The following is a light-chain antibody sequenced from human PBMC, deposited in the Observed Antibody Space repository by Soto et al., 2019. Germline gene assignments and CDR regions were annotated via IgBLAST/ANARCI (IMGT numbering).Light chain of an antibody. J-gene: IGKJ1*01. V-gene: IGKV3-20*01. Sequence: EIVLTQSPGTLSLSPGERATLSCRASPSISSSNLAWYQQKPGQAPRLLIYSASTRASGIPDRFSGSGSGTDFTLTISRLEPEDFAVYHCQQYDSSSWTFGKGTKVEIK. CDR3: QQYDSSSWT. CDR2: SAS. CDR1: PSISSSN.